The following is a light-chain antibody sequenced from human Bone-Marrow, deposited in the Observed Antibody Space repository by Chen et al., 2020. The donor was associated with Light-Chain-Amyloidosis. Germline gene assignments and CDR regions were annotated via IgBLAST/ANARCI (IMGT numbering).Light chain of an antibody. V-gene: IGKV4-1*01. Sequence: DIVMTQSPDSLAVSLGEGATIICRSNQSVLYSSNNKNYLAWYQQKPGQPPKLLIYWASTRESGVPDRFSGSGSGTHFTLTINSLQAEDVAVYYCQQYYNTPLTFGGGTKVEIK. CDR3: QQYYNTPLT. CDR1: QSVLYSSNNKNY. J-gene: IGKJ4*01. CDR2: WAS.